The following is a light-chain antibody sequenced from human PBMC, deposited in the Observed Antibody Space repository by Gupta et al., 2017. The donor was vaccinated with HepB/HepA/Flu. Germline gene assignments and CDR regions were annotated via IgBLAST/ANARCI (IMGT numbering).Light chain of an antibody. J-gene: IGKJ5*01. V-gene: IGKV1-39*01. CDR3: QQSDSTPVA. CDR2: DAS. Sequence: DIEMTHSPSSLSASVGDRVTITCRASQSIYYYLNWYQQKPGKAPKLLIYDASSLQTGVPSRFSGSVSGTDFTLTISRRQPEDFATYYCQQSDSTPVAFGQGTLLEI. CDR1: QSIYYY.